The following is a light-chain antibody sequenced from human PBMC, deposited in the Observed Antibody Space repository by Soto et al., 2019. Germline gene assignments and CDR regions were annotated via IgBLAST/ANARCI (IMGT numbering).Light chain of an antibody. Sequence: QSVLTQPPSVAGAPGQRGTVSCTGSSSNIGAGFDVHWYQQLPGTAPRLLIYGNSNRPSGVPDRFSGSQSGTSASLAITGLQAEDEDDYFCQSFDSRLSGWLFGGGTKLTVL. V-gene: IGLV1-40*01. CDR2: GNS. J-gene: IGLJ3*02. CDR3: QSFDSRLSGWL. CDR1: SSNIGAGFD.